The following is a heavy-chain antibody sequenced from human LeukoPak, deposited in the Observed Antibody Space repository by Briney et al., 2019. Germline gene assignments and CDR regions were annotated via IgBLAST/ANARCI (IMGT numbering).Heavy chain of an antibody. Sequence: PSETLSLTCAVSGYSISSGYYWGWIRQPPGKGLEWIGSIYHSGSTYYNPSLKSRVTISVDTSKNQFSLKLSSVTAADTAVYYCARQGYYDFWSGYYFRADSYYYYYMDVWGKGPRSPSP. J-gene: IGHJ6*03. D-gene: IGHD3-3*01. V-gene: IGHV4-38-2*01. CDR1: GYSISSGYY. CDR3: ARQGYYDFWSGYYFRADSYYYYYMDV. CDR2: IYHSGST.